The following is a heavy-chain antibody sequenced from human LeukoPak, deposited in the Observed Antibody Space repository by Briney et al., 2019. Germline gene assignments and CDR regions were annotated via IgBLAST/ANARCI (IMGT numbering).Heavy chain of an antibody. Sequence: GASVKVSCKASAYTFTNYTINWVRQAPGQGLEWMGWISPHTGNTNYAQKFQGRVTMTTDTSTSTAYMELRSLRSDDTAVYYCASFHTNYYDSSDYYKFDYWGQGNLVTVSS. CDR1: AYTFTNYT. CDR3: ASFHTNYYDSSDYYKFDY. V-gene: IGHV1-18*01. J-gene: IGHJ4*02. D-gene: IGHD3-22*01. CDR2: ISPHTGNT.